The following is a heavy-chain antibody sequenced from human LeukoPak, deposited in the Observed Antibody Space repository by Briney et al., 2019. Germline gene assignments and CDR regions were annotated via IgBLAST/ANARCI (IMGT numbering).Heavy chain of an antibody. CDR2: IRSKANSYAT. CDR3: TRPIHYGGDY. CDR1: GFTFSGSA. J-gene: IGHJ4*02. V-gene: IGHV3-73*01. D-gene: IGHD4-17*01. Sequence: PGGSLRLSCAASGFTFSGSAMHWVRQASGKGLEWVGRIRSKANSYATAYAASVKGRFTISRDDSKNTAYLQMNSLKTEDTAVYYCTRPIHYGGDYWRQGTLVTVCS.